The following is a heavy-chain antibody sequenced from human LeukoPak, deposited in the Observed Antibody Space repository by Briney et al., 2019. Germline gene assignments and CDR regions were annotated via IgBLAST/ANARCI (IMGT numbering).Heavy chain of an antibody. J-gene: IGHJ4*02. Sequence: ASVKVSCKASGGTFISYAISWVRQAPGQGREGMGRIIPIFATANHAQKFQGRVTITPDESTSTAYMELSSLRSEDTAVYYCAGNYDYVWGRLDWGQGTLVTVSS. CDR2: IIPIFATA. CDR1: GGTFISYA. CDR3: AGNYDYVWGRLD. V-gene: IGHV1-69*15. D-gene: IGHD3-16*01.